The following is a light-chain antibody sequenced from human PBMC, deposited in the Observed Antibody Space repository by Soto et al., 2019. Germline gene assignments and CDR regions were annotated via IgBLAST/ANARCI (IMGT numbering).Light chain of an antibody. CDR2: EAT. CDR1: SSDVGKYNL. Sequence: QSALTQPASVSGSPGQSITISCTGTSSDVGKYNLVSWYQQHPGKAPKLMIYEATKRPSGVSNRFSGSKSGNTASLTISGLQAEDEADYYCSSYTSSSTYVFGTGTKVTVL. J-gene: IGLJ1*01. CDR3: SSYTSSSTYV. V-gene: IGLV2-14*02.